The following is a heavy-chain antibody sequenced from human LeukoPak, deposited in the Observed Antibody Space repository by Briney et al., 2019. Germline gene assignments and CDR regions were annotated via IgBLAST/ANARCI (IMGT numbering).Heavy chain of an antibody. D-gene: IGHD6-13*01. CDR2: IHSGGIT. V-gene: IGHV3-53*01. J-gene: IGHJ6*02. Sequence: GGSLRLSCAASGFTVSNIYMSWVRQAPGAGLEWVSIIHSGGITHYADSVKGRFTISRDNSKNTLYLQMNSLRAEDTAVYYCVRDRGIASTGGYGMDVWGQGTTVTVSS. CDR1: GFTVSNIY. CDR3: VRDRGIASTGGYGMDV.